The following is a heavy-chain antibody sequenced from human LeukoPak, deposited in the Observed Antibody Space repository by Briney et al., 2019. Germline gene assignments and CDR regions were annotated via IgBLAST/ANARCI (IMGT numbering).Heavy chain of an antibody. CDR3: ASSSGYYFDY. D-gene: IGHD6-25*01. J-gene: IGHJ4*02. CDR1: GGSFSGDF. Sequence: SETLSLTCAVYGGSFSGDFWSWIRQPPGKGLEWIGEINHSGGTNYNPSLKSRVTISVDTSKNQFSLKLSSVTAADTAVYYCASSSGYYFDYWGQGTLVTVSS. CDR2: INHSGGT. V-gene: IGHV4-34*01.